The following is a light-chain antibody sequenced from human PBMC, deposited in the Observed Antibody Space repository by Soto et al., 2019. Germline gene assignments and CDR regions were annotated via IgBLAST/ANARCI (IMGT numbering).Light chain of an antibody. CDR2: VGTGGIVG. J-gene: IGLJ2*01. Sequence: QLVLTQPPSASASLGASVTLTCTLSSGYSNYKVDWYQQRPGKGPRFVMRVGTGGIVGSKGDGIPDRFSVLGSGLNRYLTIKNIQEEDESDYHCGADHGSGSNFFVVFGGGTKPTVL. V-gene: IGLV9-49*01. CDR3: GADHGSGSNFFVV. CDR1: SGYSNYK.